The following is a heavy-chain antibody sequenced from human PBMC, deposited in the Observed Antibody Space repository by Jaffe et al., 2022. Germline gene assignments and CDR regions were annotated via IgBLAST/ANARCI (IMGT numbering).Heavy chain of an antibody. V-gene: IGHV3-30*02. J-gene: IGHJ3*02. CDR3: AKDRTGFGSGWDVFDI. CDR1: GFTFSNYG. D-gene: IGHD6-19*01. CDR2: IRYDGSNK. Sequence: QVQLVESGGGVVQPGGSLRLSCAASGFTFSNYGMHWVRQAPGKGLEWVAFIRYDGSNKDYADSVKGRFTISRGNSKNTLYLQTNSLRAEDTAVYYCAKDRTGFGSGWDVFDIWGQGTMVTVSS.